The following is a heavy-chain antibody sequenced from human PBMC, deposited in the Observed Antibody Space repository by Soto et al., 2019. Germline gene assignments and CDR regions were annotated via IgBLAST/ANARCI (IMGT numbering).Heavy chain of an antibody. J-gene: IGHJ1*01. Sequence: PSETLSLTCTVSGGSISSDDYYWSWIRQHPGKGLEWIGYIYYSGNTYYNPSLKSRVTISVDTSKNQFSLKLSSVTAADTAVYYCARTYIGYFQHWGQGTLVTVSS. V-gene: IGHV4-31*03. CDR2: IYYSGNT. CDR1: GGSISSDDYY. CDR3: ARTYIGYFQH. D-gene: IGHD2-21*01.